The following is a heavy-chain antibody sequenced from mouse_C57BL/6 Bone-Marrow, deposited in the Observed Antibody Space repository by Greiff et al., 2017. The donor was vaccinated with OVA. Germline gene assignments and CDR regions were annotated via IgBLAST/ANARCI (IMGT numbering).Heavy chain of an antibody. J-gene: IGHJ1*03. CDR3: ARRLITTVRGYFDV. CDR1: GFTFSSYG. CDR2: ISSGGSYT. D-gene: IGHD1-1*01. V-gene: IGHV5-6*01. Sequence: VQLKESGGDLVKPGGSLKLSCAASGFTFSSYGMSWVRQTPDKRLEWVATISSGGSYTYYPDSVKGRFTISRDNAKNTLYLQMSSLKSEDTAMYYCARRLITTVRGYFDVWGTGTTVTVSS.